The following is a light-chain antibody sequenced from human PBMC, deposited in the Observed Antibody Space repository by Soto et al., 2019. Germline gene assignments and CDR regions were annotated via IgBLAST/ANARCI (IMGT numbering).Light chain of an antibody. J-gene: IGKJ4*01. Sequence: DIQMTQSPSSVSAFVGDKVTITCRASRGISSYLAWYQQKPGKAPKLLIYSASTLQGGVTSRFSGSGSGTDFTLTISSLQPEDYATYYCQQANSVPLTFRGGTKVQIK. CDR2: SAS. CDR3: QQANSVPLT. V-gene: IGKV1D-12*01. CDR1: RGISSY.